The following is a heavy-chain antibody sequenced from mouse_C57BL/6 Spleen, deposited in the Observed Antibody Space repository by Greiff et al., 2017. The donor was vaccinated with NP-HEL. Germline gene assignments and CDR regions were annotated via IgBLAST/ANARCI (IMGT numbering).Heavy chain of an antibody. V-gene: IGHV5-16*01. D-gene: IGHD2-1*01. CDR1: GFTFSDYY. CDR2: INYDGSST. Sequence: EVQRVESGGDLVKPGGSLKLSCAASGFTFSDYYMAWVRQVPEKGLEWVANINYDGSSTYYLDSLKSRFIISRDNAKNILYLQMSSLKSEDTATYYCARDGGKDYAMDYWGQGTSVTVSS. J-gene: IGHJ4*01. CDR3: ARDGGKDYAMDY.